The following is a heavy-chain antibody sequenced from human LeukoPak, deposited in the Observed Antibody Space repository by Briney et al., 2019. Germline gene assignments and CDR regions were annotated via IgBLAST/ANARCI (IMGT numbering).Heavy chain of an antibody. Sequence: GESLKISCKGSGYSFPSYWIGWVRLMPGKDLDWMGIIYPGDSDTRYSPSFQGQVTMSADKSVSTAYLQWSSLKASDTAMYYCARLITIFGVVKGPFDIWGQGTMVTVSS. CDR3: ARLITIFGVVKGPFDI. CDR1: GYSFPSYW. J-gene: IGHJ3*02. CDR2: IYPGDSDT. V-gene: IGHV5-51*01. D-gene: IGHD3-3*01.